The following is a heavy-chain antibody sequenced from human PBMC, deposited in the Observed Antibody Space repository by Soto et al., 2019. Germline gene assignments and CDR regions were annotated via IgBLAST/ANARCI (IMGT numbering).Heavy chain of an antibody. J-gene: IGHJ4*02. D-gene: IGHD5-18*01. CDR2: IYSGGST. V-gene: IGHV3-53*01. CDR3: ARSPRGYSYGFDY. CDR1: GFTVSSNY. Sequence: EVQLVESGGGLIQPGGSLRLSCAASGFTVSSNYMSWVRQAPGKGLEWVSVIYSGGSTYYADSVKGRFTISRDNSKNTLYLQMNSLGAEDTAVYYCARSPRGYSYGFDYWGQGTLVTVSS.